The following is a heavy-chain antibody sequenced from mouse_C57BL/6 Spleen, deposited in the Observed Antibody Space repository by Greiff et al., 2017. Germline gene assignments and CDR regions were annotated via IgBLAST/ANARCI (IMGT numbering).Heavy chain of an antibody. Sequence: QVQLQQSGAELVKPGASVKISCKASGYAFSSYWMTWVQQSPGKGLEWIGKIYPGGGDTNYNGNFKGQVTLTADKTSSTAYMQLSSLTSEDSAVYFGARWDSSGYFIYAMDYWGQGTSVTVSS. V-gene: IGHV1-80*01. CDR2: IYPGGGDT. CDR3: ARWDSSGYFIYAMDY. D-gene: IGHD3-2*02. J-gene: IGHJ4*01. CDR1: GYAFSSYW.